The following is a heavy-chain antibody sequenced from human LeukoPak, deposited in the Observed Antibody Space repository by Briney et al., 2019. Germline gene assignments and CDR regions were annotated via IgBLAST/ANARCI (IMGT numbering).Heavy chain of an antibody. V-gene: IGHV5-51*01. CDR3: VRVMVGAPSDFDH. Sequence: GESLKISCKASGYIFTNYWVAWVRQMSGKGLEWVGIIHPRDSETKYSPFFEGQVTISADKSINTAYIQWGSLKVADSAMYYCVRVMVGAPSDFDHWGPGTLVTVSS. CDR2: IHPRDSET. CDR1: GYIFTNYW. D-gene: IGHD2-15*01. J-gene: IGHJ4*02.